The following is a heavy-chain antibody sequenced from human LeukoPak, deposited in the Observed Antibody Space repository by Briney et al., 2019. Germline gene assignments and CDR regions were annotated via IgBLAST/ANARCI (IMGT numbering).Heavy chain of an antibody. CDR2: IRYDGSNK. J-gene: IGHJ4*02. V-gene: IGHV3-30*02. Sequence: GGSLRLSCAASGFTFSNYAMSRVRQAPGKGLEWVAFIRYDGSNKYYADSVKGRFTIPRDNSKNTLYLQMNSLRAEDTAVYYCAGDILTGYSYWGQGTLVTVSS. D-gene: IGHD3-9*01. CDR3: AGDILTGYSY. CDR1: GFTFSNYA.